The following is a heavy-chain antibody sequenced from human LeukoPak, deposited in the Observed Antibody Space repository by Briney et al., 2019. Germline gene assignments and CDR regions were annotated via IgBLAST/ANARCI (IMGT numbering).Heavy chain of an antibody. CDR1: GFSFGITW. CDR2: ISSSSSYI. Sequence: GGSLRLSCAASGFSFGITWMSWVRQAPGKGLEWVSSISSSSSYIYYADSVKGRFTISRDNAKNSLYLQMNSLRAEDTAVYYCARAQYQLPAWGQGTLVTVSS. V-gene: IGHV3-21*01. J-gene: IGHJ5*02. CDR3: ARAQYQLPA. D-gene: IGHD2-2*01.